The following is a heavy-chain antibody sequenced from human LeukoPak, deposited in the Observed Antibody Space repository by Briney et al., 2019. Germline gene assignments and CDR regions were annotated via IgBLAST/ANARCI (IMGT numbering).Heavy chain of an antibody. V-gene: IGHV3-11*01. J-gene: IGHJ4*02. CDR3: ASGTTVVTPVDY. CDR1: GFTFSDYY. Sequence: KTGGSLRLSCAASGFTFSDYYMSWIRQAPGKGLEWVSYISSSGSTIYYADSVKGRFTISRDNAKNSLYLQMNSLRAEDTAVYYCASGTTVVTPVDYWGQGTLVTVSS. D-gene: IGHD4-23*01. CDR2: ISSSGSTI.